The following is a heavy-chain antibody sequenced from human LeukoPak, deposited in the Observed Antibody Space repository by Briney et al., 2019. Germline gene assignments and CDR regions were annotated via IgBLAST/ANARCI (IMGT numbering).Heavy chain of an antibody. J-gene: IGHJ4*02. Sequence: GASLRLSCAASGFTFSNYAMSWVRQAPGKGLEWVSAITGSGGNTYCADSVKGRFTISRDNSKNTVFLQMNSLRAEDTAVYYCAKWGDYDVLTGYYVSDYWGQGTLVTVSS. V-gene: IGHV3-23*01. CDR2: ITGSGGNT. CDR1: GFTFSNYA. CDR3: AKWGDYDVLTGYYVSDY. D-gene: IGHD3-9*01.